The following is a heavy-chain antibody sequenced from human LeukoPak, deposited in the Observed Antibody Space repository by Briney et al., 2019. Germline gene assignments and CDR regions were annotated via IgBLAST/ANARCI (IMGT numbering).Heavy chain of an antibody. CDR2: ISSASGYI. Sequence: TGGSLRLSCAASGFTFSSYTMNWVRQAPGKGLQWVSSISSASGYIYYADSVQGRLAISRDNAKNSLYLQMNSLRAEDTALYYCARGGMRSGFDYWGQGTLVTVSS. CDR3: ARGGMRSGFDY. J-gene: IGHJ4*02. V-gene: IGHV3-21*01. D-gene: IGHD1-1*01. CDR1: GFTFSSYT.